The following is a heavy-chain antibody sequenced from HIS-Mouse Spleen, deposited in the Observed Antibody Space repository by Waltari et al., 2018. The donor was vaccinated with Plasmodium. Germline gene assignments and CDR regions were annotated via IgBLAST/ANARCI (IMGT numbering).Heavy chain of an antibody. CDR3: ARSIAATVTFYFDY. Sequence: QVQLQESGPGLVKPSQTLSLTCTVSGGSISSGGYYWSWIRQHPGKGLEWIGDIYYSGSTYYNPSLKSRVTRSVDTSKNQFSLKLSSVTAADTAVYYCARSIAATVTFYFDYWGQGTLVTVSS. V-gene: IGHV4-31*03. CDR1: GGSISSGGYY. J-gene: IGHJ4*02. D-gene: IGHD6-13*01. CDR2: IYYSGST.